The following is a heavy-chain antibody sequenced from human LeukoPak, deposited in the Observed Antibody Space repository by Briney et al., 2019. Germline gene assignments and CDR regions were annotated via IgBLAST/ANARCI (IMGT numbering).Heavy chain of an antibody. CDR1: GFTFSSYW. CDR3: ARAYGDLIFDY. CDR2: INSDGSST. Sequence: GGSLRLSCAASGFTFSSYWMHWVRQAPGKGLVWVSRINSDGSSTSYADSVKGRFTISRDNAKNTLYLRMNSLRAEDTAVYYCARAYGDLIFDYWGQGTLVTVSS. J-gene: IGHJ4*02. D-gene: IGHD4-17*01. V-gene: IGHV3-74*01.